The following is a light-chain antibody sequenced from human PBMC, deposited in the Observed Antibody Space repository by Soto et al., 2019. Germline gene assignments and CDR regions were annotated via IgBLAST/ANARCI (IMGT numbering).Light chain of an antibody. CDR1: SSDVGGYNY. J-gene: IGLJ2*01. V-gene: IGLV2-11*01. Sequence: QSALTQPRSVSGSPGQSVTISCTGTSSDVGGYNYVSWYQQHPGKAPKFMIYDVSNRPSGVPDRFSGSKSVNTASLTISGLQAEDEADYYCCSYAGSYNVVFGGGTKVTVL. CDR2: DVS. CDR3: CSYAGSYNVV.